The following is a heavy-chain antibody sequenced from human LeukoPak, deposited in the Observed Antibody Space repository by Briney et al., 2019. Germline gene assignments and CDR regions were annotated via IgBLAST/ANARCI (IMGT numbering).Heavy chain of an antibody. CDR3: ARFLAEYCWN. Sequence: ASVKVSCKASGYTFTGYYMHWVRQAPAQGLERMGWVNPNSGGTNYAQKFQGRVTMTRDTSISTAYMELSRLRSDDTAVYYCARFLAEYCWNWGQGTLVTVSS. CDR2: VNPNSGGT. J-gene: IGHJ4*02. V-gene: IGHV1-2*02. CDR1: GYTFTGYY. D-gene: IGHD2-21*01.